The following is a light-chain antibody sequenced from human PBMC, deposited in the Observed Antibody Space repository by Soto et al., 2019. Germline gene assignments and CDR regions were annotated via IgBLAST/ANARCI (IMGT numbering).Light chain of an antibody. CDR1: QDITNF. Sequence: IQMTQSPSSLSASVGDRVTITCRASQDITNFVAWFQQKPGKAPKAVMYAASTLLSGVPSRFSGSGSGTESSLTINSLQPEDSATYYSQQYRSYPLTFGGGTKVEI. CDR2: AAS. J-gene: IGKJ4*01. V-gene: IGKV1-16*01. CDR3: QQYRSYPLT.